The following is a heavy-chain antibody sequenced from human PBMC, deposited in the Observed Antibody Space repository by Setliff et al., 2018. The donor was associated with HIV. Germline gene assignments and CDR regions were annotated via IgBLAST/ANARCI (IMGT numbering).Heavy chain of an antibody. CDR2: IYYSGST. Sequence: SETLSLTCTVSGGSISSHYWSWIRQPPGKGLEWIGYIYYSGSTYYNPSLKSRVTISVDTSKNQFSLRLKSVTAADAAIYYCARGAGAFGAKLDSWGQGSLVTVSS. V-gene: IGHV4-59*11. J-gene: IGHJ4*02. D-gene: IGHD3-10*01. CDR1: GGSISSHY. CDR3: ARGAGAFGAKLDS.